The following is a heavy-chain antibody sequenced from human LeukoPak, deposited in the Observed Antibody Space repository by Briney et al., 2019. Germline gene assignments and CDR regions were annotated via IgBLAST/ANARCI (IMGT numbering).Heavy chain of an antibody. CDR1: GGSFSGHY. CDR2: VYYTGSI. V-gene: IGHV4-34*01. Sequence: SETLSLTCAVYGGSFSGHYWAWVRQPPGKGLEWIGSVYYTGSIRYNTSLKSRVTISVDMSKNDLFLTLSSVTAADTAFYYCARRDYRAWFDPWGQGILVTVSP. CDR3: ARRDYRAWFDP. J-gene: IGHJ5*02. D-gene: IGHD2-21*01.